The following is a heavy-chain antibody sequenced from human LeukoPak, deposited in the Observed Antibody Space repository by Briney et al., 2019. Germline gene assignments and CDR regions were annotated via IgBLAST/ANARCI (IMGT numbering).Heavy chain of an antibody. Sequence: GGSLRLSCAASGFTFSDYYMSWIRQAPGKGLEWVSYISSSGSTIYYADSVKGRFTISRDNAKNSLYLQMNSLRAEDTAVYYCARVVQRFLEWLSHFDYWGQGTLVTVSS. CDR2: ISSSGSTI. CDR1: GFTFSDYY. CDR3: ARVVQRFLEWLSHFDY. V-gene: IGHV3-11*04. D-gene: IGHD3-3*01. J-gene: IGHJ4*02.